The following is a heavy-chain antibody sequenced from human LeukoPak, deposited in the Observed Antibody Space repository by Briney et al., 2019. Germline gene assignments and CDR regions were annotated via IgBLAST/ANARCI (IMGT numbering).Heavy chain of an antibody. CDR1: GFTFSSYG. CDR3: AREKRMITFGGVIVIPGDY. D-gene: IGHD3-16*02. Sequence: GGSLRLSCAASGFTFSSYGMHWVRQAPGKGLEWVAVIWYDGSNKYYADSVKGRFTISRDNSKNTLYPQMNSLRAEDTAVYYCAREKRMITFGGVIVIPGDYWGQGTLVTVSS. CDR2: IWYDGSNK. V-gene: IGHV3-33*01. J-gene: IGHJ4*02.